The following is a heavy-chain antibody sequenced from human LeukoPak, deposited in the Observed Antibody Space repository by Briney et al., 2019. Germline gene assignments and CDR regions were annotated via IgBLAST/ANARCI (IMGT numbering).Heavy chain of an antibody. D-gene: IGHD3-3*01. CDR2: ISYDGSHK. CDR3: ANARSGYYQNDAFDI. V-gene: IGHV3-30*18. CDR1: GFTFSTYG. J-gene: IGHJ3*02. Sequence: PGRSLRLFCAASGFTFSTYGMHWVRQAPGRGLEGVALISYDGSHKYYVDSVKGRFTISRDNSKNTLYLQMNSLRAEDTAAYYCANARSGYYQNDAFDIWGPGTTVTVSS.